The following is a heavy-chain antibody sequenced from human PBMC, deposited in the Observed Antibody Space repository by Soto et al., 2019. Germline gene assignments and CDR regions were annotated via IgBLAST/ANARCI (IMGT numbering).Heavy chain of an antibody. CDR3: ARLEESSGYYPGPSFYY. CDR2: MSYSGST. J-gene: IGHJ4*02. Sequence: SETLSLTCIVSNDSIGTYYWAWIRQPPGKGLERIGYMSYSGSTNYNPSLKSRVTISVDKSKNQLSLILNSVTAADTAVDYCARLEESSGYYPGPSFYYWRQGILLTVS. V-gene: IGHV4-59*01. CDR1: NDSIGTYY. D-gene: IGHD3-22*01.